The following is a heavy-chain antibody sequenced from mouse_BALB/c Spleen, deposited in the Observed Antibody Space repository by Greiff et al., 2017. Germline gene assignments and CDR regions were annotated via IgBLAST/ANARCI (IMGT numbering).Heavy chain of an antibody. V-gene: IGHV4-1*02. Sequence: EVKLMESGGGLVQPGGSLKLSCAASGFDFSRYWMSWVRQAPGKGLEWIGEINPDSSTINYTPSLKDKFIISRDNAKNTLYLQMSKVRSEDTALYYCARPPHYYGSPWFAYWGQGTLVTVSA. CDR3: ARPPHYYGSPWFAY. CDR2: INPDSSTI. CDR1: GFDFSRYW. J-gene: IGHJ3*01. D-gene: IGHD1-1*01.